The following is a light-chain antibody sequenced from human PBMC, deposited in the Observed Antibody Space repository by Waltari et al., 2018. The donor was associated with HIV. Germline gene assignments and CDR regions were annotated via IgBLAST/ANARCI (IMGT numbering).Light chain of an antibody. CDR1: ALPKKY. V-gene: IGLV3-10*01. CDR2: ADS. Sequence: SDELTQPPSASVSPGQTARITCSRDALPKKYAYSYQQKSGQAPVLVIYADSKRHSVIPERFSGSSAGTMATLTINEAQVEDEADYYCYSTDSSGSRWVFGGGTKLTVL. CDR3: YSTDSSGSRWV. J-gene: IGLJ3*02.